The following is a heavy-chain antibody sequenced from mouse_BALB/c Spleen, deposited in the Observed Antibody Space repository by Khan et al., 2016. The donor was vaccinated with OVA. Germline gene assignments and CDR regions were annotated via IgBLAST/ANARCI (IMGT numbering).Heavy chain of an antibody. CDR2: IYPGNSEA. J-gene: IGHJ3*01. D-gene: IGHD2-1*01. CDR3: TREGYGTSAY. CDR1: GYSFTSYL. V-gene: IGHV1-5*01. Sequence: VQLQQSGTVLARPGSSVKMSCTTSGYSFTSYLIHWVKQRPGQGLEWIGDIYPGNSEATYNQKFKDKAKLTADTSASTAYLELSSLTNEDLAVYYCTREGYGTSAYWGQGTLVTVSA.